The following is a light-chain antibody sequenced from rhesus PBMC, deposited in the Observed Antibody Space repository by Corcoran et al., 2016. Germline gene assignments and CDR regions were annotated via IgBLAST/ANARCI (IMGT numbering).Light chain of an antibody. CDR2: KAS. CDR3: QQYSSSPLT. Sequence: DIQMTQSPSSLSASVGDTVTITCRASQSISSWLAWYQPKPGKAPNLLIYKASSLQSGVPSRFSGSGFWTDFTLTISSLQSEDVATYYCQQYSSSPLTFGGGTKVELK. CDR1: QSISSW. V-gene: IGKV1-22*01. J-gene: IGKJ4*01.